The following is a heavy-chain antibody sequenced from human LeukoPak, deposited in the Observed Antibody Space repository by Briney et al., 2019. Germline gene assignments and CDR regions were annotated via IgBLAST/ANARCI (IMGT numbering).Heavy chain of an antibody. V-gene: IGHV4-59*12. J-gene: IGHJ4*02. CDR1: GGSISSYY. D-gene: IGHD3-22*01. CDR3: ARAMGYYDSSGPPYYFDY. Sequence: ASETLSLTCTVSGGSISSYYWSWIRQPPGKGLEWIGYIYYSGSTNYNPSLKSRVTISVDTSKNQFSLKLSSVTAADTAVYYCARAMGYYDSSGPPYYFDYWGQGTLVTVSS. CDR2: IYYSGST.